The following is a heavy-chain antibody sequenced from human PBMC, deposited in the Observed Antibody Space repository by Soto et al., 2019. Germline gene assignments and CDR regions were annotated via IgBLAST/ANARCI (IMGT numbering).Heavy chain of an antibody. V-gene: IGHV5-51*01. J-gene: IGHJ4*02. CDR3: AYLSRLGSQSAFGY. CDR1: GYIFTSYW. CDR2: IYPGDSDT. D-gene: IGHD3-10*01. Sequence: PGQSLKICIKGSGYIFTSYWIGWVRQMPGKCLEWMWIIYPGDSDTRYSPSFQGQVTISVDKSIFTAFLQWRSLKASDSAVYYCAYLSRLGSQSAFGYWGQGTLVTVSS.